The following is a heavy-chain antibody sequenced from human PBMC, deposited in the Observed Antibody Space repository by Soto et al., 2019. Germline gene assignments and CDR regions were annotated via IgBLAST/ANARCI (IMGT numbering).Heavy chain of an antibody. CDR1: RDNVSSAVYY. CDR3: ARLNPIVVVPTPMGWFDP. J-gene: IGHJ5*02. D-gene: IGHD2-2*01. Sequence: PSESTYIARTACRDNVSSAVYYWSWIRQSPGKGLEWIGYIFYSGYNYYNPSLKSRLSMSVDTSKNQFSLRLTSVTAADTAVYFCARLNPIVVVPTPMGWFDPWGQGTLVTVSS. CDR2: IFYSGYN. V-gene: IGHV4-30-4*08.